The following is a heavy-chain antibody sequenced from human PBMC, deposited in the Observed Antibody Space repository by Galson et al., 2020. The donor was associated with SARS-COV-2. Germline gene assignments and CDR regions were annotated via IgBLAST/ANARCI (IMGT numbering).Heavy chain of an antibody. CDR1: GYTFTGYF. CDR2: IDPSSGDT. D-gene: IGHD3-9*01. J-gene: IGHJ4*02. Sequence: ASVKVSCKASGYTFTGYFLHWVRQAPGQGPEWMGWIDPSSGDTEYAHKFQGRVTMSRDTSISTAYMELNTLTSDDTAVYFCARDRAALRYLGGASNWGQGTQVTVSS. V-gene: IGHV1-2*02. CDR3: ARDRAALRYLGGASN.